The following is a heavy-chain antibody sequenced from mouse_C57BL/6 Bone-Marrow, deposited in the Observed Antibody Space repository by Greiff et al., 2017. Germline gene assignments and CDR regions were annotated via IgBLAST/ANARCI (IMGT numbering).Heavy chain of an antibody. CDR1: GFTFSDYY. CDR2: ISNGGGST. D-gene: IGHD1-1*01. CDR3: ARPITTVVDWFAY. J-gene: IGHJ3*01. V-gene: IGHV5-12*01. Sequence: EVKLMASGGGLVQPGGSLKLSCAASGFTFSDYYMYLVRQTPEKRLEWVAYISNGGGSTYYPDTVKGRFTISRDNAKNTLYLQMSRLKSEDTAMYYCARPITTVVDWFAYWGQGTLVTVSA.